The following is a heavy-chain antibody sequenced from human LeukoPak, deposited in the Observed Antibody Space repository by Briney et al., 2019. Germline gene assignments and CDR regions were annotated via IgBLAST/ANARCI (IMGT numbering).Heavy chain of an antibody. D-gene: IGHD5-18*01. CDR1: GYSFTSYW. CDR3: ARQTAMGRSGDY. V-gene: IGHV5-51*01. Sequence: GESLKISCKASGYSFTSYWIGWVRQMPVEGLEWMGIIDPSDSETRYTPSFQGQVTISVDKSLTTADLEWNSLKASDTTMYYCARQTAMGRSGDYWGQGTLVTVSS. J-gene: IGHJ4*02. CDR2: IDPSDSET.